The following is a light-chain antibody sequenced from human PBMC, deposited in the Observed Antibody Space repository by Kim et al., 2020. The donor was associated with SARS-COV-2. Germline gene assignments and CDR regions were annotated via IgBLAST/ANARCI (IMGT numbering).Light chain of an antibody. Sequence: PGERATLSCRASQSISSEFLAWYQQIAGQPPRLLIFGASNRAAGIPDRFSGGGSGTDFTLTITRLEPADSAVYYCQQYTTSPPAYTFGQGTKLEI. J-gene: IGKJ2*01. CDR2: GAS. CDR1: QSISSEF. V-gene: IGKV3-20*01. CDR3: QQYTTSPPAYT.